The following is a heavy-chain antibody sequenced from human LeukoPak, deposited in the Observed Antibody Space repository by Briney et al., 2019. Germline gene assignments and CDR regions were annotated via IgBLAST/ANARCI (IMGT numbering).Heavy chain of an antibody. CDR2: ISYDGRNK. CDR1: GFTFSTFA. J-gene: IGHJ4*02. D-gene: IGHD3-3*01. Sequence: GGSLRLSCAASGFTFSTFAMHWVRQAPGKGLEWVAVISYDGRNKYFADSVKGRFTITRDNSRNSLYLQMNSLSADDTAVYYCANVGSFWSGYRDYWGQGTLVTVSS. CDR3: ANVGSFWSGYRDY. V-gene: IGHV3-30*04.